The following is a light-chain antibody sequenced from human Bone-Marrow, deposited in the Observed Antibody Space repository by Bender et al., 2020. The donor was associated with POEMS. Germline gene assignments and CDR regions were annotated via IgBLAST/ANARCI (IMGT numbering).Light chain of an antibody. CDR3: AAWDDSLSGPV. Sequence: QSVLTQPPSESGTPGQRVTISCTGSSSNTGSGYDINWYQHLPGTAPKLLIYGYNNRPSGVPDRFSGSKSGTSASLAITGLQAEDEADYYCAAWDDSLSGPVFGGGTKLTVL. J-gene: IGLJ2*01. CDR2: GYN. V-gene: IGLV1-40*01. CDR1: SSNTGSGYD.